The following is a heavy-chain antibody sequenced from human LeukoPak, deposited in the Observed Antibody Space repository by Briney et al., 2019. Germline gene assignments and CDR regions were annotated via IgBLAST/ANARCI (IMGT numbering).Heavy chain of an antibody. Sequence: SETLSLTCAVYGGSFSGYYWSWIRQPPGKGLEWIGEINHSGSTNYNPSLKSRVTISVDTSKNQFSLKLSSVTAADTAVYYCARRSIGWYMTWGQGTLVTVSS. CDR3: ARRSIGWYMT. CDR1: GGSFSGYY. D-gene: IGHD6-19*01. V-gene: IGHV4-34*01. J-gene: IGHJ5*02. CDR2: INHSGST.